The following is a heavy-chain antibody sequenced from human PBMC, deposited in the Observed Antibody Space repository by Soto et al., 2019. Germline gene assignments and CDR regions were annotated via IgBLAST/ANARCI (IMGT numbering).Heavy chain of an antibody. CDR2: INPKTGDT. CDR1: GYTFTDFY. Sequence: QEQLVQSGTEVKKPGASVTVSCKSSGYTFTDFYLHWLRQAPGQGLEWVGWINPKTGDTKSSQKFPGRVTMPRDTSVSTAYIDRTSLTSDDTAMYYCATGTNGTTGWYHPWGQGTRVTVSS. V-gene: IGHV1-2*02. CDR3: ATGTNGTTGWYHP. D-gene: IGHD1-1*01. J-gene: IGHJ5*02.